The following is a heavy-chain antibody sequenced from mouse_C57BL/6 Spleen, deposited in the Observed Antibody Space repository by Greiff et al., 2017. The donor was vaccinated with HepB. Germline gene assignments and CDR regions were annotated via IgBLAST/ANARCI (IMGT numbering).Heavy chain of an antibody. J-gene: IGHJ4*01. D-gene: IGHD1-1*01. CDR2: ISYDGSN. Sequence: EVQLQESGPGLVKPSQSLSLTCSVTGYSITSGYYWNWIRQFPGNKLEWMGYISYDGSNNYNPSLKNRISITRDTSKNQFFLKLNSVTTEDTATYYCAILVADYAMDYWGQGTSVTVSS. CDR1: GYSITSGYY. V-gene: IGHV3-6*01. CDR3: AILVADYAMDY.